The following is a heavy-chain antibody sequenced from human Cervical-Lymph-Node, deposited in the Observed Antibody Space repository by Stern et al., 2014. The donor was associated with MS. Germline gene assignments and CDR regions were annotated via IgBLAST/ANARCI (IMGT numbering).Heavy chain of an antibody. V-gene: IGHV3-33*01. CDR1: GFTFSSSG. CDR2: IYYDGSNR. J-gene: IGHJ1*01. Sequence: VQLVQSGGGVVQPGRSLRLSCAASGFTFSSSGMHWVRQAPGKGLAWLGIIYYDGSNRYYADSVKGRFTISRDNSKNTLYLQMNSLRAEDTAVYYCAREGGNTAEYFQHWGQGTLVTVSS. CDR3: AREGGNTAEYFQH. D-gene: IGHD4-23*01.